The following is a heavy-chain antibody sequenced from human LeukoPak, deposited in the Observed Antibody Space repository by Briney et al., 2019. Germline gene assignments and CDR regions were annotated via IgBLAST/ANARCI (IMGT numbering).Heavy chain of an antibody. D-gene: IGHD3-10*01. J-gene: IGHJ5*02. V-gene: IGHV1-18*01. CDR3: ARAKITMPWFDP. Sequence: VSVKVSCKASGYTFTSYGISWVRQAPGQGLEWMGWISAYNGNTNYAQKLQGRVTMTTDTSTSTAYMELRSLRSDDTAVYYCARAKITMPWFDPRGQGTLVTVSS. CDR1: GYTFTSYG. CDR2: ISAYNGNT.